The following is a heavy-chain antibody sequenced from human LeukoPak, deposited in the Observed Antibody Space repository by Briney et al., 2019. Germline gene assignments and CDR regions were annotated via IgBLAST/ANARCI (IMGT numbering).Heavy chain of an antibody. D-gene: IGHD6-19*01. CDR1: GGSISSYY. V-gene: IGHV4-59*01. CDR2: IYYSGST. J-gene: IGHJ5*02. CDR3: ARGVSRRWLVMILTDNWFDP. Sequence: KTSETLSLTCTVSGGSISSYYWSWIRQPPGKGLEWIGYIYYSGSTNYNPSLKSRVTISVDTSKNQFSLKLSSVTAADTAVYYCARGVSRRWLVMILTDNWFDPWGQGTLVTVSS.